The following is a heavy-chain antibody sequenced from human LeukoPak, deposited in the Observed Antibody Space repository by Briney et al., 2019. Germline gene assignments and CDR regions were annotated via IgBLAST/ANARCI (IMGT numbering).Heavy chain of an antibody. Sequence: GGSLRLSCAASGFSFNSFAMHWVRQAPGKGLEWVAIISYDGKNNFYADSVKGRFTISRDNSKNTLFLQMNSLRFEDTAVYFCAKGRSSGSFPHYYYAVDVWGQGTTVIVPS. CDR1: GFSFNSFA. V-gene: IGHV3-30*18. J-gene: IGHJ6*02. CDR2: ISYDGKNN. D-gene: IGHD3-22*01. CDR3: AKGRSSGSFPHYYYAVDV.